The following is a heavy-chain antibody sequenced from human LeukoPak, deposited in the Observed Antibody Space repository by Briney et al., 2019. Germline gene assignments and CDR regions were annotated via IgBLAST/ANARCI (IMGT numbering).Heavy chain of an antibody. V-gene: IGHV3-48*01. CDR2: ISSGSITI. D-gene: IGHD4-23*01. CDR1: GFTFSTDS. J-gene: IGHJ4*02. CDR3: ARDLPVATFDY. Sequence: GGSLRLSCAASGFTFSTDSMNWVRQAPGKGLEWVSYISSGSITIYYADSVKGRFTISRDNAKNSLYLQMNSLRAEDTAVYYCARDLPVATFDYWGQGTLVTVSS.